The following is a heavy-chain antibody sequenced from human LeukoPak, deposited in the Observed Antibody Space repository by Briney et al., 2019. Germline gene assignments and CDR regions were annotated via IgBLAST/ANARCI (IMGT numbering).Heavy chain of an antibody. V-gene: IGHV1-18*01. CDR2: ISAYNGNT. CDR1: GYTFTSYG. CDR3: ARIRDADWFPSYYYYYGMDV. J-gene: IGHJ6*02. D-gene: IGHD3-9*01. Sequence: ASVKVSCKASGYTFTSYGISWVRQAPGQGLKWMGWISAYNGNTNYAQKLQGRVTMTTDTSTSTAYMELRSLRSDDTAVYYCARIRDADWFPSYYYYYGMDVWGQGTTVNVSS.